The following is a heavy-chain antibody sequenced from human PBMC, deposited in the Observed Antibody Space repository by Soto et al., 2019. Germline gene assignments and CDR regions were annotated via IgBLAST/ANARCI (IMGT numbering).Heavy chain of an antibody. CDR3: ARQGTMVRGEDWFDP. D-gene: IGHD3-10*01. CDR1: GGSISSSSYY. J-gene: IGHJ5*02. Sequence: QLQLQESGPGLVKPSETLSLTCTVSGGSISSSSYYWGWIRQPPGKGLEWIGSIYYSGSTYYNPSLKSRVTISVDTSKNQFSLKRSSVTAADTAVYYCARQGTMVRGEDWFDPWGQGTLVTVSS. V-gene: IGHV4-39*01. CDR2: IYYSGST.